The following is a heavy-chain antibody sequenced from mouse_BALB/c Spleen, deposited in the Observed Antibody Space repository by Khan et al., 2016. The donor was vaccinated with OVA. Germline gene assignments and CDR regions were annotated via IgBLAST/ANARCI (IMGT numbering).Heavy chain of an antibody. CDR3: VRDGAYHRSDGWFAY. Sequence: QVQLKESGAELGRPGASVKMSCKASGYTFTSYTIHWIKERPGQGLEWIGYINPSNGYTNYNQKFKDKATLTTDNSSTTAYLQLSSLKSDYSAVYNCVRDGAYHRSDGWFAYWGQGTLVTVSA. CDR1: GYTFTSYT. J-gene: IGHJ3*01. CDR2: INPSNGYT. D-gene: IGHD2-14*01. V-gene: IGHV1-4*01.